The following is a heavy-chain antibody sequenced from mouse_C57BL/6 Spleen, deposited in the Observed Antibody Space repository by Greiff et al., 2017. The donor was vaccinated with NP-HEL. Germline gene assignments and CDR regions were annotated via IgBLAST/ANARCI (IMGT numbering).Heavy chain of an antibody. CDR3: AREGGYYDYRFAY. J-gene: IGHJ3*01. CDR2: IHPNSGST. Sequence: VQLQQPGAELVKPGASVKLSCKASGYTFTSYWMHWVKQRPGQGLEWIGMIHPNSGSTNYNEKFKSKATLTVDKSSSTAYMQLSSLTSEDSAVYYCAREGGYYDYRFAYWGQGTLVTVSA. V-gene: IGHV1-64*01. D-gene: IGHD2-4*01. CDR1: GYTFTSYW.